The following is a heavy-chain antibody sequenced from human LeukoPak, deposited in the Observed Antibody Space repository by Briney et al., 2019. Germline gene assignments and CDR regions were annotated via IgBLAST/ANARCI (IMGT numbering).Heavy chain of an antibody. Sequence: GGSLRLSCAASGFTFSSYEMNWVRQAPGKGLEWVSYISSSGSTIYYADSVKGRLTISRDNAKNSLYLQMNSLRAEDTAVYYCAREGGWLPYYFDYWGQGTLVTVSS. J-gene: IGHJ4*02. CDR1: GFTFSSYE. V-gene: IGHV3-48*03. CDR2: ISSSGSTI. D-gene: IGHD2-15*01. CDR3: AREGGWLPYYFDY.